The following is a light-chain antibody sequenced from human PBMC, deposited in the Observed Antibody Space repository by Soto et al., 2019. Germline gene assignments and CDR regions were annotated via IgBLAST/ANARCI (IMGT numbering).Light chain of an antibody. CDR2: GAS. CDR1: QSVSSD. CDR3: QQRSSWPIT. Sequence: VMTQSPATLSVSPGETATLSFRASQSVSSDLAWYQQKPGQAPRLLIFGASNRATGIPARFSGSGSGTDFTLTINSLEPEDFAVYYCQQRSSWPITFGQGTRLEIK. J-gene: IGKJ5*01. V-gene: IGKV3-11*01.